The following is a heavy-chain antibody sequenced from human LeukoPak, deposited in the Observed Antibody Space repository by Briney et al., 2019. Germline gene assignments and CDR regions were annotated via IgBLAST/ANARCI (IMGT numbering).Heavy chain of an antibody. CDR3: ARMYSSSNYYYYGMDV. CDR1: GYTFTSYY. D-gene: IGHD6-6*01. V-gene: IGHV1-46*01. Sequence: ASVKVSCKASGYTFTSYYVHWVRQAPGQGLEWMGIINPSGGSTSYAQKFQGRVTMTRDTSTSTVYMELSSLRSEDTAVYYCARMYSSSNYYYYGMDVWGQGTTVTVSS. J-gene: IGHJ6*02. CDR2: INPSGGST.